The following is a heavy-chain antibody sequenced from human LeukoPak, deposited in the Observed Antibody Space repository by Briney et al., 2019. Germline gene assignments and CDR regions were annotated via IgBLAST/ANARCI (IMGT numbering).Heavy chain of an antibody. CDR3: AKGLGYYYGMDV. J-gene: IGHJ6*02. Sequence: PGGSLRLSCAASGFTFSSYSMNWVRQAPGKGLEWVSSISSSSSYIYYADSVKGRFTISRDNAKNSLYLQMNSLRAEDTAVYYCAKGLGYYYGMDVWGQGTTVTVSS. CDR1: GFTFSSYS. V-gene: IGHV3-21*01. D-gene: IGHD3-10*01. CDR2: ISSSSSYI.